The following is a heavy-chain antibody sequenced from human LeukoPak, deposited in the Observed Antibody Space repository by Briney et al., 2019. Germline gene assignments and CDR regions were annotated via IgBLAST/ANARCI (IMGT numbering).Heavy chain of an antibody. Sequence: PGGSLRLSCAASGVTFSSYWMSWVRQAPGKGLEWVSVIYSGGSTYYADSVKSRFTISRDNSKNTLYLQMNSLRAEDTAVYYCARSSGNSGGDYSTDYWGQGTLVTVSS. CDR1: GVTFSSYW. CDR3: ARSSGNSGGDYSTDY. J-gene: IGHJ4*02. D-gene: IGHD4-17*01. CDR2: IYSGGST. V-gene: IGHV3-66*01.